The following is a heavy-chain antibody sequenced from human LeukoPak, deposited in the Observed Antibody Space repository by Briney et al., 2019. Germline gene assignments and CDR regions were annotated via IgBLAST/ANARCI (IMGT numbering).Heavy chain of an antibody. CDR3: ARRFTVAGTGGYFDY. CDR2: IYYSGST. J-gene: IGHJ4*02. V-gene: IGHV4-59*08. D-gene: IGHD6-19*01. CDR1: GGSISSYY. Sequence: SETLSLTCTVSGGSISSYYWSWIRQPPGKGLEWIGYIYYSGSTNYNPSLKSRVTISVDTSKNQFSLKLSSATAADTAVYYCARRFTVAGTGGYFDYWGQGTLVTVSS.